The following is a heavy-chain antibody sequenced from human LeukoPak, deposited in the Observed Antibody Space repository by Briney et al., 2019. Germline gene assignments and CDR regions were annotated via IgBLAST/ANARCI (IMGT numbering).Heavy chain of an antibody. V-gene: IGHV4-4*07. CDR1: GGSISSYY. D-gene: IGHD3-10*01. Sequence: PSETLSLTCTVSGGSISSYYWSWIRQPAGKGLEWIGRIYTSGSTKYNPSLKSRVTMSVDTSKNQFSLKLSSVTAADTAVYYCARDATMVRDLVLANWFDPWGQGTLVTVSS. CDR3: ARDATMVRDLVLANWFDP. CDR2: IYTSGST. J-gene: IGHJ5*02.